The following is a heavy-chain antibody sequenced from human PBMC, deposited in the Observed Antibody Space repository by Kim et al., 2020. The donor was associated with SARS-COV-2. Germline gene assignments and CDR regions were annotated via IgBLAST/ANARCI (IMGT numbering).Heavy chain of an antibody. D-gene: IGHD1-26*01. J-gene: IGHJ4*02. CDR2: FTAYFGRT. CDR3: AREAQGGDGLDS. V-gene: IGHV1-18*01. Sequence: ASVKVSCKTSGYKFSYNGIGWVRQAPGQGLEWMGWFTAYFGRTVYAENFQGRLTMTTDTSRSTAYMELRSLTSDDTAIYYCAREAQGGDGLDSWGQGTLV. CDR1: GYKFSYNG.